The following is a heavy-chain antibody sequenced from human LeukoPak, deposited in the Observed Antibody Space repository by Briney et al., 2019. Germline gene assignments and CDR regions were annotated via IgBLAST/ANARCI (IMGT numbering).Heavy chain of an antibody. J-gene: IGHJ2*01. CDR2: IYYSGST. Sequence: SETLSLTCTVSGGSISSGDYYWSWIRQPPGKGLEWIGYIYYSGSTYYNPSLKSRVTISVDTSKNQFSLKLGSVTAADTAVYYCARRGFNFALWYFDLWGRGTLVIVSS. CDR1: GGSISSGDYY. D-gene: IGHD5-12*01. CDR3: ARRGFNFALWYFDL. V-gene: IGHV4-30-4*01.